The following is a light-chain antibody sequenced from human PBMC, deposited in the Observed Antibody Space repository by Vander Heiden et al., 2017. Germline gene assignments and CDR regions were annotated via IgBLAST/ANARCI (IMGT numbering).Light chain of an antibody. CDR1: NNYVGSYNY. V-gene: IGLV2-11*01. J-gene: IGLJ1*01. Sequence: QSALTQPRSVSASPGQSVILPCTGTNNYVGSYNYVTCYQQHPGKAPKLMIYDGSKRPSGVPDRFSGSKSGNTASLTISGLQAEDEADYYCCSYAGGYTFVFGTATKVTVL. CDR3: CSYAGGYTFV. CDR2: DGS.